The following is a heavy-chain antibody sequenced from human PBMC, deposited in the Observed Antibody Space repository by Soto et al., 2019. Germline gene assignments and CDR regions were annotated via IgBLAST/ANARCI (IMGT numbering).Heavy chain of an antibody. D-gene: IGHD6-19*01. CDR1: GFTFSSYG. Sequence: GGSLRLSCAASGFTFSSYGMHWVRQAPGKGLEWVAVIWYDGSNKYYADSVKGRFSISRDISKNTLFLQMNSLRPEDTAVYYCARHPTHNIGSPPSYFDYWGQGTLVTVSS. CDR3: ARHPTHNIGSPPSYFDY. J-gene: IGHJ4*02. CDR2: IWYDGSNK. V-gene: IGHV3-33*01.